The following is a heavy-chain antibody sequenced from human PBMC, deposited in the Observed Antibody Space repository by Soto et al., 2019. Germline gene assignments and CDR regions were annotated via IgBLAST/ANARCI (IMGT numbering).Heavy chain of an antibody. CDR2: IYHAGSV. V-gene: IGHV4-38-2*01. CDR3: ARTFDYYGMDV. Sequence: SETLPLTCAVSGYSIGSGYYWAWIRQSPGKGLEWIGSIYHAGSVYYNPSLNGRVALSMDTSKNHFSLKLTSVTAADTAVYYCARTFDYYGMDVWGQGTTGTVSS. CDR1: GYSIGSGYY. J-gene: IGHJ6*02.